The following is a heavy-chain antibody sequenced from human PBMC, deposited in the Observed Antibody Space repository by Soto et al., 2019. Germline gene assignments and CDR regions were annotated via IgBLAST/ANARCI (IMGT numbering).Heavy chain of an antibody. V-gene: IGHV3-23*01. Sequence: GGSLRLSCAASGFTFSSYAMSWVRQAPGKGLEWVSAIGGSGGSTYYADSVKGRFTISRDNSKNTLYLQMNSLRAEDTAVYYCAKDPGRNYRFDPWGQGNLVTVSS. CDR1: GFTFSSYA. J-gene: IGHJ5*02. D-gene: IGHD2-8*02. CDR2: IGGSGGST. CDR3: AKDPGRNYRFDP.